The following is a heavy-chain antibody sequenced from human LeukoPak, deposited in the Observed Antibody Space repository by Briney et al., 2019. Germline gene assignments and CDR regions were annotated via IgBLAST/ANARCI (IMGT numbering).Heavy chain of an antibody. CDR1: GFTFCDYA. J-gene: IGHJ4*02. Sequence: PGGSLRLSCTASGFTFCDYAMSWVRQAPGRGVEWVGFIRSKGYGGTTEYAASVKGRFTISRDDSNSIAYLQMNSLKTEDTAVYYCTSPRGTYYDSSGYYPIDYWGQGTLVTVSS. CDR3: TSPRGTYYDSSGYYPIDY. CDR2: IRSKGYGGTT. D-gene: IGHD3-22*01. V-gene: IGHV3-49*04.